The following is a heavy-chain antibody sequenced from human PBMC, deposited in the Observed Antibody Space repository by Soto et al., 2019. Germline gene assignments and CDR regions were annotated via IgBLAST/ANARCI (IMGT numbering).Heavy chain of an antibody. V-gene: IGHV3-23*01. J-gene: IGHJ4*02. D-gene: IGHD5-12*01. CDR3: AKLRGYSGYTLPDY. CDR2: ISGSGGST. CDR1: GFTFSSYA. Sequence: EVQLLESGGGLVQPGGSLRLSCAASGFTFSSYAMSWVRQAPGKGLEWVSAISGSGGSTYYADSVKGWFTISRDNSKNTLYLQMNSLRAEDTAVYYCAKLRGYSGYTLPDYWGQGTLVTVSS.